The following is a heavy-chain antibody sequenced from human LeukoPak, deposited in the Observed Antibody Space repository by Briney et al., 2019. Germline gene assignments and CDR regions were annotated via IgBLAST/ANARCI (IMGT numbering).Heavy chain of an antibody. CDR3: ARVEGFIDY. CDR2: ISSSGSTK. J-gene: IGHJ4*02. CDR1: GFTFSSYE. Sequence: GGSLRLSCAASGFTFSSYEMNWVRQAPGKGLEWVSYISSSGSTKYYADSVKGRFTISRDNAKNSLYLQRISLRAEDTALYYCARVEGFIDYWGQGTLVTVSS. V-gene: IGHV3-48*03. D-gene: IGHD3-16*02.